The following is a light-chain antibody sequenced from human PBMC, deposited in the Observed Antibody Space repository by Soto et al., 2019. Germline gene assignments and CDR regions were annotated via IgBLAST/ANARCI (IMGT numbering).Light chain of an antibody. V-gene: IGKV3-15*01. Sequence: EIVMTQSPATLSVSPGERATLSCRASQSVSSNLAWYQQKPGQAPRLLIYGASTRATGIPASFSGSGSGTEFTLTISCLHSEDFAVYYCQQYNNWPPQYTFGQGTKLEIK. CDR1: QSVSSN. CDR2: GAS. J-gene: IGKJ2*01. CDR3: QQYNNWPPQYT.